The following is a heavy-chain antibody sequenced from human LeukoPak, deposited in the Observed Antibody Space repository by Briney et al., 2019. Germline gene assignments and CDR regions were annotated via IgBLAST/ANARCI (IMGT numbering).Heavy chain of an antibody. D-gene: IGHD3-22*01. J-gene: IGHJ3*01. CDR1: GFTFSSYA. CDR3: AKEVLYDRNGYGAFDV. Sequence: PGGSLRLSCAASGFTFSSYAMSWVRQAPGKGLEWVSAISGSGDSTYYADSVKGRFTISRDNSKNTLHVQMNSLRAEDTAVYYCAKEVLYDRNGYGAFDVWGHGTMVTVSS. V-gene: IGHV3-23*01. CDR2: ISGSGDST.